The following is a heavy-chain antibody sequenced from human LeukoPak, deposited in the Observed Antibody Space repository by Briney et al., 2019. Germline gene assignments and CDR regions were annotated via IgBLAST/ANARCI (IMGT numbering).Heavy chain of an antibody. Sequence: GGSLRLSCAASGFPFNAYWMTWVRQAPGKGLEWVANIRQDGDMKYYVDSVKGRFTISRDNAMNSLYLQMNSLRAEDTAIYYCARSLPYGTTWYGRSDFWGQGTLVTVSS. CDR1: GFPFNAYW. CDR2: IRQDGDMK. V-gene: IGHV3-7*03. CDR3: ARSLPYGTTWYGRSDF. D-gene: IGHD6-13*01. J-gene: IGHJ4*02.